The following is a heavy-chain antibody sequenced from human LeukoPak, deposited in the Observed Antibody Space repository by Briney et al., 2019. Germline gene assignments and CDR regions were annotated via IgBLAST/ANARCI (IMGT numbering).Heavy chain of an antibody. J-gene: IGHJ4*02. V-gene: IGHV3-23*01. D-gene: IGHD6-13*01. CDR2: ITGSGDTT. CDR1: GFTFSSYA. CDR3: VKDYSTIAAAANPLFDY. Sequence: QPGGSLRLSCAASGFTFSSYAVTWVRQAPGKGLEWVSGITGSGDTTSYADSVKGRFTISRDNSKNTLYLQMHSLRAEDTAVYYCVKDYSTIAAAANPLFDYWGPGALVTVSS.